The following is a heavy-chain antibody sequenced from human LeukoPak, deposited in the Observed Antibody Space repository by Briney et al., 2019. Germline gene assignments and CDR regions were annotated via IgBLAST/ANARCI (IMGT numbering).Heavy chain of an antibody. V-gene: IGHV3-21*01. CDR2: ISSSSSYI. D-gene: IGHD6-19*01. CDR3: ARGYPSGWYLRRDAFDI. CDR1: GFTFSSYS. Sequence: PGGSLRLSCAAYGFTFSSYSMNWVRQAQGKGMEWVSSISSSSSYIYYADSVKGRFTISRDNAKNSLYLQMNSLRAEDTAVYYCARGYPSGWYLRRDAFDIWGQGTMVTVSS. J-gene: IGHJ3*02.